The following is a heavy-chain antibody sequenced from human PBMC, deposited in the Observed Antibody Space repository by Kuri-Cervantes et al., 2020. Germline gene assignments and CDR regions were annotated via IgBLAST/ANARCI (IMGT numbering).Heavy chain of an antibody. V-gene: IGHV4-4*02. CDR1: GGSISSSNW. CDR2: IYHSGST. J-gene: IGHJ6*02. D-gene: IGHD3-22*01. Sequence: SCAVSGGSISSSNWWSWVRQPPGKGLEWIGEIYHSGSTNYNPSFKSRVTISVDTSKNQFSLKLSSVTAADTAVYYCASGTSMIHLRKRGYYGMDVWGQGTTVTVSS. CDR3: ASGTSMIHLRKRGYYGMDV.